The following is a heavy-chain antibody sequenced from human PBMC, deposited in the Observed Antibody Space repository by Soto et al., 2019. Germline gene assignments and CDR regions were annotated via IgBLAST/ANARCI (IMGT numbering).Heavy chain of an antibody. J-gene: IGHJ6*02. D-gene: IGHD3-10*01. CDR2: ISWDGGST. CDR3: AKDFVGVAARYGMDV. Sequence: GGSLRLSCAASGFTFDDYTMHWVRQAPGKGLEWVSLISWDGGSTYYADSVKGRFTISRDNSKNSLYLQMNSLRTEDTALYYCAKDFVGVAARYGMDVWGQGTTVTVSS. V-gene: IGHV3-43*01. CDR1: GFTFDDYT.